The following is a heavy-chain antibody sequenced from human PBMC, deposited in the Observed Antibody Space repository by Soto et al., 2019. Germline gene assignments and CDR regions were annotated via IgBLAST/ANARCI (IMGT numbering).Heavy chain of an antibody. D-gene: IGHD6-13*01. CDR1: GFTFGDYA. V-gene: IGHV3-49*03. CDR2: IRSKAYGGTT. J-gene: IGHJ6*02. CDR3: TREAATSYYYYGMDV. Sequence: GGSLRLSCTASGFTFGDYAMSWFRQAPGKGLEWVGFIRSKAYGGTTEYAASVKGRFTISRDDSKSIAYLQMNSLKTEDTAVYYCTREAATSYYYYGMDVWGQGTTVTVSS.